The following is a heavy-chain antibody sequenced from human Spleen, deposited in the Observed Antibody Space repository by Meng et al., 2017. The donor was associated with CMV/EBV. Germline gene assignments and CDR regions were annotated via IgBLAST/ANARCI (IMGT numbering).Heavy chain of an antibody. CDR1: GYTFTSYD. CDR3: ARDHSRGANWFDP. D-gene: IGHD6-19*01. V-gene: IGHV1-18*01. J-gene: IGHJ5*02. Sequence: ASVKVSCKASGYTFTSYDINWVRQATGQGLEWMGWISAYNGNTIYAQKFQDRVTMTTDTSTSTAYMEVRSLRSDDTAVYYCARDHSRGANWFDPWGQGTLVTVSS. CDR2: ISAYNGNT.